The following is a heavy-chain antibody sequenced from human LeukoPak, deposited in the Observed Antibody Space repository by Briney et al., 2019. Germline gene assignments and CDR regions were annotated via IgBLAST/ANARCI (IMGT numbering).Heavy chain of an antibody. CDR3: VKDRYCPEVTCFGGGFEY. V-gene: IGHV3-23*01. D-gene: IGHD2-8*02. J-gene: IGHJ4*02. CDR2: ISGRGDSA. CDR1: GFTFSSYG. Sequence: PGGTPRLSCAASGFTFSSYGMSWVRQAPGKGLEGVSGISGRGDSADYADSVKGRFTISRDNSKNTLYLRLNSLRVEDTATYYCVKDRYCPEVTCFGGGFEYWGQGTLVVVSS.